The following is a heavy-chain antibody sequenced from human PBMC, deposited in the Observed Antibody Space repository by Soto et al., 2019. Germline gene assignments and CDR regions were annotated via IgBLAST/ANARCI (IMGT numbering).Heavy chain of an antibody. V-gene: IGHV3-74*01. CDR2: INSDGSST. Sequence: EVQLVESGGGLVQPGGSLRLSCAASGFTFSSYWMNWVRQAPGKGLVWVSRINSDGSSTSYADSVKGRFTISRDNAKNKLYLQMNSQRAEDTAVYYCARVYCSGGSCYPLDYWGQGTLVTVSS. J-gene: IGHJ4*02. CDR1: GFTFSSYW. D-gene: IGHD2-15*01. CDR3: ARVYCSGGSCYPLDY.